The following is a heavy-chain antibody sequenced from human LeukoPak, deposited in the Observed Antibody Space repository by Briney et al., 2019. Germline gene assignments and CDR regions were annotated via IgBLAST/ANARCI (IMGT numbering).Heavy chain of an antibody. V-gene: IGHV1-69*04. J-gene: IGHJ5*02. Sequence: ASVKVSCKASGGTFSSYAISWVRQAPGQGLEWMGRIIPIFGIANYAQKFQGRVTITADKSTSTAYMELSSLRSEDTAVYYCARDKCGGDCYNWFDPWAREPWSPSPQ. CDR1: GGTFSSYA. CDR2: IIPIFGIA. D-gene: IGHD2-21*02. CDR3: ARDKCGGDCYNWFDP.